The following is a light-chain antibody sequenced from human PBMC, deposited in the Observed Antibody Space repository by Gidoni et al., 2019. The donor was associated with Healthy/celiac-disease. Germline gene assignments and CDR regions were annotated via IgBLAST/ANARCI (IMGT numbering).Light chain of an antibody. Sequence: SYELTQPPSVSVSPGQTASITCSGDNLGDKYACWYQQEPGQSPVLVIYQDSKRPSGIPERFSGSNSGNTATLTISGTPAMDEADYYCQAWDSRYVVFGGGTKLTVL. CDR1: NLGDKY. V-gene: IGLV3-1*01. CDR2: QDS. J-gene: IGLJ2*01. CDR3: QAWDSRYVV.